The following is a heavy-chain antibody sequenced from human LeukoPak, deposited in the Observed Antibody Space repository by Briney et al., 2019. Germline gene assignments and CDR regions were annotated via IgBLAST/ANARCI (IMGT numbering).Heavy chain of an antibody. V-gene: IGHV4-59*13. D-gene: IGHD1-26*01. CDR1: GGSISSFY. CDR2: MYYGGSP. J-gene: IGHJ5*02. CDR3: VTGRYSYGWYDH. Sequence: SETLTLTCTVSGGSISSFYWSWIRQPPGKGLEWIGYMYYGGSPNYNPSLKSRVITSLDTSKNQFSLKLNSVTTADTAVYYCVTGRYSYGWYDHWGQGILVTVSS.